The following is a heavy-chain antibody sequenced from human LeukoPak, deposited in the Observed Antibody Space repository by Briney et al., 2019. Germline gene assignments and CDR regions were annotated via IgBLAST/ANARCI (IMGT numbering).Heavy chain of an antibody. CDR3: ARVSDRLYWYFDL. Sequence: SQTLSLTCTVSGGSISSGGYYWSWIRQHPGKGLEWIGYIYYSGSTYYNPSLKSRVTISVDTSKNQFSLKLSSVTAADTAVYYCARVSDRLYWYFDLRGRGTLVTVSS. V-gene: IGHV4-31*03. CDR1: GGSISSGGYY. CDR2: IYYSGST. D-gene: IGHD6-25*01. J-gene: IGHJ2*01.